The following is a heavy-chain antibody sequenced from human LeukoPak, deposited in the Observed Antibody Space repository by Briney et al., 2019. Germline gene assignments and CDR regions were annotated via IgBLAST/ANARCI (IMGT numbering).Heavy chain of an antibody. CDR1: GYSFTGYW. J-gene: IGHJ5*02. Sequence: GESLKISCKGSGYSFTGYWIGWVRQLPGKGLEWMGIIYPCDSDTRYSPSFQGQVTISADKSISTAYLQWSSLKASDTAMYYCARGNRYCSGGSCSGQYWFDPWGQGTLVTVSS. CDR3: ARGNRYCSGGSCSGQYWFDP. D-gene: IGHD2-15*01. CDR2: IYPCDSDT. V-gene: IGHV5-51*01.